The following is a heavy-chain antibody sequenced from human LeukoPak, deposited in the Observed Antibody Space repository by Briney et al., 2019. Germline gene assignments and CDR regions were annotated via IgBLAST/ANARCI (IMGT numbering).Heavy chain of an antibody. CDR3: ARRIPASGRRDV. V-gene: IGHV4-59*08. J-gene: IGHJ6*02. CDR2: VFNSGGT. D-gene: IGHD3-10*01. CDR1: GASISSYH. Sequence: PSETLSLTCTVSGASISSYHWSWIRQPPGKGLEWIGDVFNSGGTSYDASLKSRVTVSVDTSKKQVSLKVTSVTAADTAVYYCARRIPASGRRDVWGQGTTVTVTS.